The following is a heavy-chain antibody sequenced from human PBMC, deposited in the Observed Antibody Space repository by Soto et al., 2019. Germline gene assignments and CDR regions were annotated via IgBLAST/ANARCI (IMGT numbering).Heavy chain of an antibody. CDR3: AKGMSFVVVTAILVY. J-gene: IGHJ4*02. V-gene: IGHV3-23*01. CDR2: ISGSGGST. CDR1: GFTFSSYA. Sequence: EVQLLESGGGLVQPGGSLRLSCVASGFTFSSYAMSWVRQAPGKGLEWVSAISGSGGSTYYADSVKGRFTISRDNSKNTLYLQMNSLRAEDTAVYYCAKGMSFVVVTAILVYWGQGTLVTVSS. D-gene: IGHD2-21*02.